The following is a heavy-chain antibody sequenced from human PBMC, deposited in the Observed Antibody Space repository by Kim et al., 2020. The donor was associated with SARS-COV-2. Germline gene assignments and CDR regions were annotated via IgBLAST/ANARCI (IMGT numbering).Heavy chain of an antibody. J-gene: IGHJ4*02. CDR2: ISDNGGVP. Sequence: GGSLRLSCAASGFTFRNFAMSWVRQAPGKGLEWVSAISDNGGVPYYADSVRGRFTISRDNSKNTVFLQMNSLRAADTAIYYCAKGPLFYSDSSAFDYWGQGTLVTVSS. CDR1: GFTFRNFA. D-gene: IGHD3-22*01. V-gene: IGHV3-23*01. CDR3: AKGPLFYSDSSAFDY.